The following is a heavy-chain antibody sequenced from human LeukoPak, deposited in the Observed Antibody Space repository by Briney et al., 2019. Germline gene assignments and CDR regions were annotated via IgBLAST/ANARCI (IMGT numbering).Heavy chain of an antibody. CDR3: ARWGSLNVDY. CDR1: GLTVSSNY. CDR2: IYSSGST. J-gene: IGHJ4*02. V-gene: IGHV3-66*01. Sequence: GGSLRLSCAASGLTVSSNYMSWVRXAPGKXXEWVSVIYSSGSTYYADSVKGRFTISRDNSKNTLYLQMNSLRVEDTAVYYCARWGSLNVDYWGQGTLVTVSS. D-gene: IGHD3-16*01.